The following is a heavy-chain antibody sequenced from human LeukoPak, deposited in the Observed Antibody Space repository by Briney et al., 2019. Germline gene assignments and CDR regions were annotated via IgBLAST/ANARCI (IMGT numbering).Heavy chain of an antibody. V-gene: IGHV5-10-1*01. CDR3: VRQDDSWSGYPAY. D-gene: IGHD3-3*01. CDR1: GYNFNIYW. J-gene: IGHJ4*02. CDR2: IDPSDSYT. Sequence: GESLKISCKTSGYNFNIYWISWVRQIPGKGLEWMARIDPSDSYTDYNPSFQGHVTISVDKSINTAYLHLSDLKASDIAIYYCVRQDDSWSGYPAYWGQGTLITVSS.